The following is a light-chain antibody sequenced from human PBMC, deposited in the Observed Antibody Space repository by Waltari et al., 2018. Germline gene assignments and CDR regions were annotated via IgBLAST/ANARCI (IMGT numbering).Light chain of an antibody. Sequence: DIQMTQSPSSLSASVGDRVTITCQASQDISNFLNWYQQKPGKAPKLLIYDASNLETGVPSRFSGSGSGTDFTFTITTLQPEDIATYYCQHYENLRPEFTFGGGTKVDIK. J-gene: IGKJ4*01. CDR3: QHYENLRPEFT. V-gene: IGKV1-33*01. CDR1: QDISNF. CDR2: DAS.